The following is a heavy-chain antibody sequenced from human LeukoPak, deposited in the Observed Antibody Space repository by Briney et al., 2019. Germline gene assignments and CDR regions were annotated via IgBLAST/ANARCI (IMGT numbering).Heavy chain of an antibody. Sequence: ASVKVSCKASGYTFPSYFMHWVRQAPGQGLEWMGIINPSGGSTTYAQKFQGRVTMTRDTSTSTVYMELSSLRSDDTAVYYCARTAARRFDYWGQGTLVTVSS. D-gene: IGHD6-6*01. J-gene: IGHJ4*02. V-gene: IGHV1-46*01. CDR3: ARTAARRFDY. CDR2: INPSGGST. CDR1: GYTFPSYF.